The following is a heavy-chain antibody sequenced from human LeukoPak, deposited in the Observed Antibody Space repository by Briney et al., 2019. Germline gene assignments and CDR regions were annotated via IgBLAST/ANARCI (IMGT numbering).Heavy chain of an antibody. CDR2: ISGSGGST. CDR3: ARESRFSGSYLDYFDF. CDR1: EFTFSIYA. Sequence: HPGGSLRFSCAVSEFTFSIYAMNWVRQAPGKGLGWVSAISGSGGSTHYADSVKGRFTISRDNSKNTLYLQMNSLRADDTAVYYCARESRFSGSYLDYFDFWGQGTLVTVSS. D-gene: IGHD1-26*01. V-gene: IGHV3-23*01. J-gene: IGHJ4*02.